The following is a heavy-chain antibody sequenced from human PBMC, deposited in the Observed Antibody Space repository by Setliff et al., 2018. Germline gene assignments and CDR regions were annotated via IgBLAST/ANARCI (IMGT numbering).Heavy chain of an antibody. CDR3: ARDKWLVRYFDY. CDR1: GGSISSSNYY. Sequence: PSETLSLTCSVSGGSISSSNYYWGWIRQPPGKGLEWIGNIYYSGSTYYNPSLKSRVTISVDTSKNQFSLKLSSATAADTAVYYCARDKWLVRYFDYWGQGTLVTVSS. V-gene: IGHV4-39*07. D-gene: IGHD6-19*01. J-gene: IGHJ4*02. CDR2: IYYSGST.